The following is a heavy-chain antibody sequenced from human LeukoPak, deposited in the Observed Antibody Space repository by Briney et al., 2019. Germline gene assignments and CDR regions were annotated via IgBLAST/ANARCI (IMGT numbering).Heavy chain of an antibody. CDR2: TDNDGSDT. D-gene: IGHD5-12*01. CDR3: ARGGFSHGFDV. Sequence: GGSLRLSCAASGFSFRDYWIHWVRQAPGKGLVWVGRTDNDGSDTIYADSVKGRFTVSRDNAKNTLFLQMNSLRAEDTAVYLCARGGFSHGFDVWGQGTVVTVSS. J-gene: IGHJ3*01. V-gene: IGHV3-74*01. CDR1: GFSFRDYW.